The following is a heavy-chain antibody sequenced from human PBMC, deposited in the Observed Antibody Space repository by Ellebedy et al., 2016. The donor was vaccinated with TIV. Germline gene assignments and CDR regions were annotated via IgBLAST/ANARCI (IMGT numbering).Heavy chain of an antibody. CDR3: ARGYYDSRGYSNPFDI. CDR2: IYHTGNT. V-gene: IGHV4-59*01. Sequence: SETLSLTXTVSGASISSSYWSWIRQPPGKALEWVAFIYHTGNTNYNPSLKSRVTTSVDTSKNQFSLKLSSVTAADTAVYYCARGYYDSRGYSNPFDIWGQGTMDTVSS. D-gene: IGHD3-22*01. CDR1: GASISSSY. J-gene: IGHJ3*02.